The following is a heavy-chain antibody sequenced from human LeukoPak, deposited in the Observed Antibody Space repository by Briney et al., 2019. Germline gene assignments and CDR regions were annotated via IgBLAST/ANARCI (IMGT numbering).Heavy chain of an antibody. D-gene: IGHD3-22*01. CDR2: IYYSGST. CDR3: ARKPYPYYYDSSGYYYVYDY. V-gene: IGHV4-39*07. CDR1: GGSISSSSYY. J-gene: IGHJ4*02. Sequence: SETLSLTCTVSGGSISSSSYYWGWIRQPPGKGLEWIGSIYYSGSTNYNPSLKSRVTISVDTSKNQFSLKLSSVTAADTAVYYCARKPYPYYYDSSGYYYVYDYWGQGTLVTVSS.